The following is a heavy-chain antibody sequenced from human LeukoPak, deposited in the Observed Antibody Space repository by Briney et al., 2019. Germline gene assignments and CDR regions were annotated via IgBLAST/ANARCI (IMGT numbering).Heavy chain of an antibody. D-gene: IGHD2-15*01. CDR2: ISGSGGST. CDR3: AKDPVVAATLPLFDY. V-gene: IGHV3-23*01. J-gene: IGHJ4*02. CDR1: GFTFSSYA. Sequence: GGSPRLSCAASGFTFSSYAMSWVRQAPGKGLEWVSAISGSGGSTYYADSVKGRFTISRDNSKNTLYLQMNSLRAEDTAVYYCAKDPVVAATLPLFDYWGQGTLVTVSS.